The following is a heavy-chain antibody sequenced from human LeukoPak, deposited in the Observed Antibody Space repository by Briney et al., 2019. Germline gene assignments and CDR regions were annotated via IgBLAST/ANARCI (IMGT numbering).Heavy chain of an antibody. D-gene: IGHD2-21*01. CDR1: GFTFSSYW. J-gene: IGHJ4*02. V-gene: IGHV3-7*01. CDR3: ARIKSQGVVVPLLRSTYYFDY. Sequence: GGSLRLSCAASGFTFSSYWMSSVRQAPRKGLEWVANIKQDGSEKDYVDSVKGRFTISRDTAKNSLYLQMNSLRAEDTAVYYCARIKSQGVVVPLLRSTYYFDYWGQGTLVTVSS. CDR2: IKQDGSEK.